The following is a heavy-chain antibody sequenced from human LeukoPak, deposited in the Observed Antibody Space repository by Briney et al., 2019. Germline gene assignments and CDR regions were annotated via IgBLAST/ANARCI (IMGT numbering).Heavy chain of an antibody. J-gene: IGHJ5*02. Sequence: SQTXSXXXXXSXXXXXSNSXAWNWIRPSPSRGPECLGRTYYRSRWYTDYAASVKSRITINADTSTNQLSLQLNSVTPEDTAVYFCVRGAGSFDTWGQGTLVTVSS. CDR1: XXXXXSNSXA. CDR3: VRGAGSFDT. CDR2: TYYRSRWYT. V-gene: IGHV6-1*01. D-gene: IGHD6-19*01.